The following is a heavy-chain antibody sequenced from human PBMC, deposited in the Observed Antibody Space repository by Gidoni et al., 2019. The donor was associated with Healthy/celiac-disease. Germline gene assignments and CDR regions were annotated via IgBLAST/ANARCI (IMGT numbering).Heavy chain of an antibody. CDR2: ISYDGRDK. Sequence: QVQLVESGGGVVQPGRSLRLSCAASGFIFSSYGMHWVRQAPGQGLEWVAVISYDGRDKYYADSVKGRFTISRDNSKSTLFLQMNSLRAEDTALYYCARGAGILPGYWGQGTLVTVSS. CDR3: ARGAGILPGY. D-gene: IGHD6-19*01. V-gene: IGHV3-30*01. CDR1: GFIFSSYG. J-gene: IGHJ4*02.